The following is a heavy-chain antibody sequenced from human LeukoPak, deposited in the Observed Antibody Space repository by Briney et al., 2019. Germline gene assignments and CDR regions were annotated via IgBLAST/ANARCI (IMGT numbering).Heavy chain of an antibody. Sequence: TPSETLSLTCTVSGGSISGYYWSWIRQPPGKGLEWIGYIYYSGSTNYNPSLKSRVTISVDTSKNQFSLKLFSVTAADTAVYYCARHLQQAEWFDPWGQGALVTVSS. J-gene: IGHJ5*02. CDR2: IYYSGST. CDR3: ARHLQQAEWFDP. V-gene: IGHV4-59*01. D-gene: IGHD6-13*01. CDR1: GGSISGYY.